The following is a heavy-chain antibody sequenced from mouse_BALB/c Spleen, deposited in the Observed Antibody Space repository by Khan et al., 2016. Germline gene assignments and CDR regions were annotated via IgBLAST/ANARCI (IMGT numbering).Heavy chain of an antibody. J-gene: IGHJ4*01. CDR1: GNTFTSHW. CDR3: TRVYYGYAMDY. Sequence: QVQLKESGAELAKPGASVKMSCKASGNTFTSHWMHWIKQRPGQGLEWIGYINPSTGYTEYSQKFKDKATLTADKSSSTAYMQLSSLTSEDSAVYYCTRVYYGYAMDYWGQGTSVTVSS. CDR2: INPSTGYT. V-gene: IGHV1-7*01. D-gene: IGHD1-1*01.